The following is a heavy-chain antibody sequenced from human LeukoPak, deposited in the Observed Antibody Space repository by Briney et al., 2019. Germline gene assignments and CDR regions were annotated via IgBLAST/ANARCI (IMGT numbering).Heavy chain of an antibody. V-gene: IGHV3-23*01. J-gene: IGHJ4*02. CDR1: GITFSNHA. CDR3: AKGPYSSEYFFDF. D-gene: IGHD6-19*01. CDR2: IVGSGGVT. Sequence: PGGSLTLSCAVSGITFSNHAMSWVRQAPGKGLEWVSHIVGSGGVTSYADSVKGRFTISRDNSKSTVYLVMNSLRAEDTATYYCAKGPYSSEYFFDFWGQGTLVTVSS.